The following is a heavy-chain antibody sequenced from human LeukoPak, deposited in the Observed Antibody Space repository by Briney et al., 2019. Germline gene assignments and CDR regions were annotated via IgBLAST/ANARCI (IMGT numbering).Heavy chain of an antibody. Sequence: SETLSLTCTVSGGSISSYYWSWIRQPPGKGLEWIGYIYYSGSTNYNPSLKSRVTISVDTSKNQFSLKLSSVTAADTAVYYCARTSTHARGHSGSWYAPPSYYYYYMDVWGKGTTVTISS. CDR1: GGSISSYY. V-gene: IGHV4-59*01. CDR2: IYYSGST. CDR3: ARTSTHARGHSGSWYAPPSYYYYYMDV. D-gene: IGHD6-13*01. J-gene: IGHJ6*03.